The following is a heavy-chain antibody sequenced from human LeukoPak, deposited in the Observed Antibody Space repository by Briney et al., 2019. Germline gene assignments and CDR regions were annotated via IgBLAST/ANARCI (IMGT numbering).Heavy chain of an antibody. V-gene: IGHV1-2*06. CDR3: ARLQLPYYDSSGYYDEYVDY. CDR1: GYTFTGYY. D-gene: IGHD3-22*01. CDR2: INPNSGGT. Sequence: ASVKVSCKASGYTFTGYYIHWVRQAPGQGLEWMGRINPNSGGTNYAQKFQGRVTMTRDTSISTAYMELSRLRSDDTAVYYCARLQLPYYDSSGYYDEYVDYWGQGTLVTVSS. J-gene: IGHJ4*02.